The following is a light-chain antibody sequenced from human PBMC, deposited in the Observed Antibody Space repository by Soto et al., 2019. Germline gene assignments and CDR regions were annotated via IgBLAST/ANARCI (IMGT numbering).Light chain of an antibody. CDR2: DAS. CDR3: QQTYSTPWT. Sequence: DIQMTQSPSSLSASVGERVTITCRASQNIDSYLNWYQQRPGKAPKLLIHDASSLQSGVPSRFSGSGSGTDFALTINSLQPEDFATIYCQQTYSTPWTFGQGTKVDIK. CDR1: QNIDSY. V-gene: IGKV1-39*01. J-gene: IGKJ1*01.